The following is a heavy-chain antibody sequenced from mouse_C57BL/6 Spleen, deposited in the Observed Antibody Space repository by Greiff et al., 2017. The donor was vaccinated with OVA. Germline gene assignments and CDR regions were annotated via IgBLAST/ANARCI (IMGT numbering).Heavy chain of an antibody. J-gene: IGHJ4*01. CDR3: ARQGLDYSNYDAMDY. V-gene: IGHV2-6-1*01. Sequence: QVQLKESGPGLVAPSQSLSITCTVSGFSLTSYGVHWVRQPPGKGLEWLVVIWSDGSTTYNSALKSRLSISKDNSKSQVFLKKNSLQTEYTAMYYCARQGLDYSNYDAMDYWGQGTSVTVSS. D-gene: IGHD2-5*01. CDR2: IWSDGST. CDR1: GFSLTSYG.